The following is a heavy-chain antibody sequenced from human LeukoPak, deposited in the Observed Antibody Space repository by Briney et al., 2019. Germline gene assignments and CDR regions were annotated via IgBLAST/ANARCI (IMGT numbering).Heavy chain of an antibody. Sequence: GGSLRLSCAASGFTFSSYAMSWVRQAPGKGLEWVSYIISSSSTMYYADSVKGRFTISRDNAKNSLYLQMDSLRAEDTAVYYCARGLVKFDYWGQGTLVTVSS. CDR3: ARGLVKFDY. D-gene: IGHD3-9*01. V-gene: IGHV3-48*01. CDR2: IISSSSTM. J-gene: IGHJ4*02. CDR1: GFTFSSYA.